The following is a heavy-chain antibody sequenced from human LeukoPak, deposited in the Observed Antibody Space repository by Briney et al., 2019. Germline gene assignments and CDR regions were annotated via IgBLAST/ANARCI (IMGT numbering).Heavy chain of an antibody. J-gene: IGHJ6*03. Sequence: ASVKVSCKASGYTFTCYGISWVRQAPGQGLEWMGWISAYNGNTNYAQKLQGRVTMTTDTSTSTAYMELRSLRSDDTAVYYCARLPPYYDILTGHYYFYMDVWGKGTTVTISS. V-gene: IGHV1-18*01. CDR3: ARLPPYYDILTGHYYFYMDV. CDR2: ISAYNGNT. D-gene: IGHD3-9*01. CDR1: GYTFTCYG.